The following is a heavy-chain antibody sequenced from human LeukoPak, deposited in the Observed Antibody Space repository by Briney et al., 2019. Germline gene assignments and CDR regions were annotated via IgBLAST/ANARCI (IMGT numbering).Heavy chain of an antibody. D-gene: IGHD1-20*01. CDR1: GFIFSSYS. Sequence: GGSLRLSCAASGFIFSSYSMNWVRQAPGKGLVWVSRIKSDGITITYADSVKGRFTISRDNAKNTLYLQMNSLRAEDTAVYYCLRDLNWSLDQWGQGTLVTVSS. J-gene: IGHJ4*02. CDR3: LRDLNWSLDQ. CDR2: IKSDGITI. V-gene: IGHV3-74*01.